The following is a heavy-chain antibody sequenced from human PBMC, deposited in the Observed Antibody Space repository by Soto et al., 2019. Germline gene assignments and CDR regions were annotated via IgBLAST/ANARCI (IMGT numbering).Heavy chain of an antibody. Sequence: QVQLVESGGGVVQPGRSLRLSCAASGFTFSSYAMHWVRQAPGKGLEWVAVISYDGSNKYYADSVKGRFTISRDNSKNTRYLQMNSLRAEDTAVYYCARDLRHSYGSLEVDDYWGQGTLVTVSS. J-gene: IGHJ4*02. D-gene: IGHD5-18*01. CDR3: ARDLRHSYGSLEVDDY. CDR2: ISYDGSNK. V-gene: IGHV3-30-3*01. CDR1: GFTFSSYA.